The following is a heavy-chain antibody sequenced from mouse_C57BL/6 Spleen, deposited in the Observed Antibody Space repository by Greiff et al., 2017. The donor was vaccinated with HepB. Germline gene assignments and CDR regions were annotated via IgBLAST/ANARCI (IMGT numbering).Heavy chain of an antibody. Sequence: LEWVATISDGGGYTYYPDNVKGRFTISRDNAKNNLYLQMSHLKSEDTAMYYCARDHYYGSSYWYFDVWGTGTTVTVSS. CDR2: ISDGGGYT. J-gene: IGHJ1*03. CDR3: ARDHYYGSSYWYFDV. V-gene: IGHV5-4*01. D-gene: IGHD1-1*01.